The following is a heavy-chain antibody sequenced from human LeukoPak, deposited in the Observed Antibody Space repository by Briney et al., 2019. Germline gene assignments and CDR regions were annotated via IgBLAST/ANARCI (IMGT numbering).Heavy chain of an antibody. V-gene: IGHV3-23*01. Sequence: GGSLRLSCAASGFTFSSYAMSWVRQAPGKGLEWVSAISGSGGSTYYADSVKGRFTISRDNSKNSLYLQMNSLRAEDTAVYYCAKDSSRGYDLYYYYMDVWGKGTTVTVS. CDR2: ISGSGGST. CDR3: AKDSSRGYDLYYYYMDV. D-gene: IGHD5-12*01. J-gene: IGHJ6*03. CDR1: GFTFSSYA.